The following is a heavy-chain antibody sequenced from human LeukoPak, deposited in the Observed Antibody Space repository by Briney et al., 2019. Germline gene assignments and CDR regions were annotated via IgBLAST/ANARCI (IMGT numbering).Heavy chain of an antibody. CDR3: AKDRNYYDSSGELGY. J-gene: IGHJ4*02. D-gene: IGHD3-22*01. Sequence: GGSLRLSCAASGFTFHDHTMHCVRQVPGKGLEWVSLISGDGGGTYYADSVKGRFTISRDNSKTSLYLQMNSLRPEDTALYYCAKDRNYYDSSGELGYWGQGALVTDSS. CDR1: GFTFHDHT. CDR2: ISGDGGGT. V-gene: IGHV3-43*01.